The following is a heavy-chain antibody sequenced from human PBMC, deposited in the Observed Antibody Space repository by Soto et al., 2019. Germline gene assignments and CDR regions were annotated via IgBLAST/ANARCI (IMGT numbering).Heavy chain of an antibody. CDR1: GFTFSSYW. D-gene: IGHD3-16*01. Sequence: GGSLRLSCAASGFTFSSYWMHWVRQAPGKGLVWVSRINSDGSSTSYADSVKGRFTISRDNAKNTLYLQMNSLRAEDTAVYYCTTDLPEGEIYYFDYWGQGTLVTVSS. CDR2: INSDGSST. J-gene: IGHJ4*02. CDR3: TTDLPEGEIYYFDY. V-gene: IGHV3-74*01.